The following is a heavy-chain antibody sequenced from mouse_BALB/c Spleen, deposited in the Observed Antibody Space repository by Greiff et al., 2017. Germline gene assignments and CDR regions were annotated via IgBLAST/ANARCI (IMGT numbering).Heavy chain of an antibody. D-gene: IGHD4-1*01. Sequence: EVQLQESGPELVKPGASVKMSCKASGYTFTSYVMHWVKQKPGQGLEWIGYINPYNDGTKYNEKFKGKATLTSDKSSSTAYMELSSLTSEDSAVYYCARKGTGTVLYFDYWGQGTTLTVSS. CDR2: INPYNDGT. V-gene: IGHV1-14*01. CDR1: GYTFTSYV. J-gene: IGHJ2*01. CDR3: ARKGTGTVLYFDY.